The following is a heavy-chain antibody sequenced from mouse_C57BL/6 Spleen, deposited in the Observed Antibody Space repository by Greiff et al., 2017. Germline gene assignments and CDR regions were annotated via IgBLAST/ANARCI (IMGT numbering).Heavy chain of an antibody. CDR3: ARDYYGSSLWFAY. CDR1: GFSLSTSGMG. V-gene: IGHV8-12*01. CDR2: IYWDDDK. D-gene: IGHD1-1*01. Sequence: QVTLKESGPGILQPSQTLSLTCSFSGFSLSTSGMGVSWIRQPSGKGLEWLAHIYWDDDKRYNPSLKSRLTISKDTSRNQVFHKFTSVDTADTATYYCARDYYGSSLWFAYWGQGTLVTVSA. J-gene: IGHJ3*01.